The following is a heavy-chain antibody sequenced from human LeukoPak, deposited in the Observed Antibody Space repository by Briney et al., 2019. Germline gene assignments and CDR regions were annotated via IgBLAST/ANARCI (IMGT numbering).Heavy chain of an antibody. Sequence: GGSLRLSCAASGFTVSSNYMSWVRQAPGKGLEWVSVIYSGGSTYYADSVKGRFTISRDNSKNTLYLQMNSLRAEDTAVYYCAKDRSGYSGYDQLDYWGQGTLVTVSS. CDR1: GFTVSSNY. CDR3: AKDRSGYSGYDQLDY. CDR2: IYSGGST. V-gene: IGHV3-53*01. J-gene: IGHJ4*02. D-gene: IGHD5-12*01.